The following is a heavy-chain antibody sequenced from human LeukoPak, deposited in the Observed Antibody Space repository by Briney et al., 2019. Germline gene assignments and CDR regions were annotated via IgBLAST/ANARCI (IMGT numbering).Heavy chain of an antibody. CDR2: ISGSGGTT. CDR3: AKALTPLVVVITTGFDY. Sequence: GGSLRLSCAVSGFTFSSHAMSWVRQAPGKGLEWVSAISGSGGTTYYADSVKGRFTISKDNSENTVYLQMNSLRAEDTAVYYCAKALTPLVVVITTGFDYWGQGVLVTVSS. D-gene: IGHD3-22*01. J-gene: IGHJ4*02. V-gene: IGHV3-23*01. CDR1: GFTFSSHA.